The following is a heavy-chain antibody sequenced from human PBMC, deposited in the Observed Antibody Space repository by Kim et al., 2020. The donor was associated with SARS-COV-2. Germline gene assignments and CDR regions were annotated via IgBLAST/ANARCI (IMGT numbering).Heavy chain of an antibody. V-gene: IGHV3-48*02. D-gene: IGHD2-2*01. CDR1: GFTFSSYS. CDR3: ARVRAHSLTRILKYYYYGMDV. J-gene: IGHJ6*02. Sequence: GGSLRLSCAASGFTFSSYSMNWVRQAPGKGLEWVSYISSSSSTIYYADSVKGRFTISRDNAKNSLYLQMNSLRDEDTAVYYCARVRAHSLTRILKYYYYGMDVWGQGTTVTVSS. CDR2: ISSSSSTI.